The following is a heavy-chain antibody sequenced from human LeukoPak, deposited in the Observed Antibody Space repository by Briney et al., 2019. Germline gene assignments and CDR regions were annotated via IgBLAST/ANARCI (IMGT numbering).Heavy chain of an antibody. D-gene: IGHD4-23*01. V-gene: IGHV4-59*12. CDR3: ARWSDSYRAFDY. J-gene: IGHJ4*02. CDR1: GASITSYS. Sequence: PSETLSLTCTVSGASITSYSWNWIRQPPGKGLEWIAYIHRTGDTKSNPSLRSRVIKSVDTSKNQFSLKVVSVTAADTAVYYCARWSDSYRAFDYWGQGILVTVSA. CDR2: IHRTGDT.